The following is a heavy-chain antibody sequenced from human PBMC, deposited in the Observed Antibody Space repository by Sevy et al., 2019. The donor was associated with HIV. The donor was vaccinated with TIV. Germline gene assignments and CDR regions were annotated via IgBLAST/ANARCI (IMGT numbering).Heavy chain of an antibody. CDR1: GFTFSSFA. V-gene: IGHV3-23*01. D-gene: IGHD1-26*01. J-gene: IGHJ3*02. CDR2: LNGSGGRT. CDR3: AKDTDSGSYLNDAFDI. Sequence: GGSLRLSCAASGFTFSSFAMSWVRQTPGKGLEWVSGLNGSGGRTYYPDSEKGRFTISRDNSKNTRYLQMNSLRAEDTAVYYCAKDTDSGSYLNDAFDIWGQGTMVTVSS.